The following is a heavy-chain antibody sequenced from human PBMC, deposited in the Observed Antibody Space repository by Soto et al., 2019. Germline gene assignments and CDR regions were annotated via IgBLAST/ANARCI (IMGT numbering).Heavy chain of an antibody. CDR3: ARLRWAFDI. V-gene: IGHV4-59*08. J-gene: IGHJ3*02. Sequence: PSETLSLTCTVSGGSISSYYWSWIRQPPGKGLEWIGYIYYSGSTNYNPSLKSRVTISVDTSKNQFPLKLSSVTAADTAVYYCARLRWAFDIWGQGTMVTVSS. CDR1: GGSISSYY. CDR2: IYYSGST. D-gene: IGHD2-15*01.